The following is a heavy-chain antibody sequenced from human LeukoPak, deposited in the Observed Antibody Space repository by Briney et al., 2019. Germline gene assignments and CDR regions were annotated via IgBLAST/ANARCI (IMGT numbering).Heavy chain of an antibody. CDR1: GFTFISYA. CDR3: AKRPREETSFDY. Sequence: PGGSLRLSCAASGFTFISYAMSWVRQAPGKGLEWVSTISGSGGSTYYADSVKGRFTISRDNSKNTLYLLMNSLRAGDTAVYYCAKRPREETSFDYWGQGTLVTVSS. V-gene: IGHV3-23*01. CDR2: ISGSGGST. J-gene: IGHJ4*02.